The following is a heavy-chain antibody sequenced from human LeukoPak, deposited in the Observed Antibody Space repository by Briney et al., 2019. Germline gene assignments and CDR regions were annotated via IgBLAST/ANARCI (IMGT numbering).Heavy chain of an antibody. CDR1: GGSISRGDYY. CDR3: ASPVQLLWFGELYNYHAFDI. J-gene: IGHJ3*02. D-gene: IGHD3-10*01. V-gene: IGHV4-30-4*08. CDR2: IYYSGSTY. Sequence: SETLSLTCTVSGGSISRGDYYWSWIRQSPGKGLEWIGCIYYSGSTYYYNPSLKSRITISVDTSKNQFSLKLSSVTAADTAVYYCASPVQLLWFGELYNYHAFDIWGQGTMVTVSS.